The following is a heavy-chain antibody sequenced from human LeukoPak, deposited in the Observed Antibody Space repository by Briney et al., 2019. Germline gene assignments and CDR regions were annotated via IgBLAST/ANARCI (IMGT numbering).Heavy chain of an antibody. J-gene: IGHJ4*02. V-gene: IGHV3-53*01. CDR2: IYSGGST. Sequence: GGSLRPSCAASGFTVSSNYMSWVRQAPGKGLEWVSVIYSGGSTYYADSVKGRFTISRDNSKNTLYLQMNSLRAEDTAVYYCARENSGSYYVGAFDYWGQGTLVTVSS. CDR3: ARENSGSYYVGAFDY. CDR1: GFTVSSNY. D-gene: IGHD1-26*01.